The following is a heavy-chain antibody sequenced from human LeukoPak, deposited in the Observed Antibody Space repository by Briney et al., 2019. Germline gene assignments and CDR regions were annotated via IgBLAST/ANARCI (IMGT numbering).Heavy chain of an antibody. V-gene: IGHV3-48*01. CDR1: GFIFSGNS. Sequence: GGSLRLSCVGSGFIFSGNSMNWVRQDPGRGLEWVSHISASSTIIHYADSVKGRVTISRDNAKNSVFLQMNRLRVEDTAVYYCTTSRHSSSWYYNDYWGQGILVTVS. J-gene: IGHJ4*02. CDR3: TTSRHSSSWYYNDY. CDR2: ISASSTII. D-gene: IGHD6-13*01.